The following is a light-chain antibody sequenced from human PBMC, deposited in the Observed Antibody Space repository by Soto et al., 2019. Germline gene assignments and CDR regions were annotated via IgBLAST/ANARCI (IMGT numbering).Light chain of an antibody. Sequence: DIQMTQSPSSLYASVGDRVTITCPASESIRRNLNWYQQKPGKAPKILIYAASSLQNGVPSRFRGSGSGTDFTLTITNLQPEDFAPYYCQQTYSTLSITFGQGTRLDI. CDR2: AAS. V-gene: IGKV1-39*01. CDR3: QQTYSTLSIT. J-gene: IGKJ5*01. CDR1: ESIRRN.